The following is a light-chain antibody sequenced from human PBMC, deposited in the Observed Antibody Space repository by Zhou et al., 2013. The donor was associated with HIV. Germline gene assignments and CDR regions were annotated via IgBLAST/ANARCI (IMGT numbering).Light chain of an antibody. CDR2: GAS. V-gene: IGKV3-15*01. CDR3: QQYNNWPPMYT. Sequence: ETVLTQSPGTLSLSPGERATLSCRASQSVSNNFLAWYQQKPGQAPRLLISGASTRATGIPARFSGSGSGTEFTLTISSMQSEDFAVYYCQQYNNWPPMYTFGQGTKLEIK. J-gene: IGKJ2*01. CDR1: QSVSNN.